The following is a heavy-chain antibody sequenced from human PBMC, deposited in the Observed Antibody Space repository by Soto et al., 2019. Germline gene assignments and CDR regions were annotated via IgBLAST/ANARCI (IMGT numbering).Heavy chain of an antibody. V-gene: IGHV3-73*01. CDR2: ILSKAGNYAT. J-gene: IGHJ4*02. CDR1: GFIFSGSA. Sequence: VQLVESGGGLVQPGGSLKLSCAASGFIFSGSAVHWVRQASGKGLEWVGRILSKAGNYATAYPASMKGRFTISRDDSENTAFLQMNSLKTEDTAVYYCIRGGSPYYYDYWGQGTLFAVSS. CDR3: IRGGSPYYYDY.